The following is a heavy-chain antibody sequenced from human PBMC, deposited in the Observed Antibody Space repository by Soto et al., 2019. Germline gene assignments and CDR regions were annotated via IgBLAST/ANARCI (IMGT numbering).Heavy chain of an antibody. CDR1: GFIFSNYW. J-gene: IGHJ4*02. CDR2: IDHDGTT. V-gene: IGHV3-74*01. Sequence: EVQLVESGGGLVQPGGSLRLSCAGSGFIFSNYWMHWVRQAPGKGLEWVSRIDHDGTTDYADSVRGRFTVSRDNAESTLYLQMNSLRPEDTAVYYCVRDSHGDDWGQGTMVTVSS. CDR3: VRDSHGDD.